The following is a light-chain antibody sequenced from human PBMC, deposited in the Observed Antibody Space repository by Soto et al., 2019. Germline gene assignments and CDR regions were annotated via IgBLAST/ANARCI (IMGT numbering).Light chain of an antibody. CDR2: GAS. CDR3: QQYGTSPFT. CDR1: QSLGSRY. V-gene: IGKV3-20*01. J-gene: IGKJ3*01. Sequence: EIVLTQSPGTLSLSPGERATLSCRASQSLGSRYLVWYQQKPGQAPRLLIYGASSRATGIPDRFGGSGSGTDFTLTITRLEPEDFALYYCQQYGTSPFTFGPGTKVDIK.